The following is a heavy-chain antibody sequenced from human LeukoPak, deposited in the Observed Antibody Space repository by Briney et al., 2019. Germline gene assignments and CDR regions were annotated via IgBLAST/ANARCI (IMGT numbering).Heavy chain of an antibody. D-gene: IGHD6-13*01. CDR2: IWYDGSSK. CDR3: ARSQSSSLIDY. Sequence: PGGSLRLSCAASGFSFSAYGVHWVRQAPGKGPEWVAVIWYDGSSKDYADSVKGRFTFSRDNSKNTLYLQMNSLTVEDTAVYYCARSQSSSLIDYWGQGTLVIVSS. V-gene: IGHV3-33*01. J-gene: IGHJ4*02. CDR1: GFSFSAYG.